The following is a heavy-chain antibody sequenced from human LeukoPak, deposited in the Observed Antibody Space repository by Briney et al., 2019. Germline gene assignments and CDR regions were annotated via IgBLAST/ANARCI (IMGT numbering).Heavy chain of an antibody. V-gene: IGHV3-53*01. CDR1: GFTVSSNY. J-gene: IGHJ4*02. D-gene: IGHD3-10*01. Sequence: PGGSLRLSCAASGFTVSSNYMSWVRQAPGKGLEWVSVIYSGGSTYYADSVKGRFTISRDNSKNTLYLQMNSLRAEDTAVYYCASHLWYYYGSGSYYALGYWGQGTLVTVSS. CDR3: ASHLWYYYGSGSYYALGY. CDR2: IYSGGST.